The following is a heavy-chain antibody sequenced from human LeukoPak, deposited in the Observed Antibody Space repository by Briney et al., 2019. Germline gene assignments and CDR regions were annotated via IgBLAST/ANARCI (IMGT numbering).Heavy chain of an antibody. D-gene: IGHD3-10*01. Sequence: SVKVSCKASGGTFSSFAITWVRQAPGQGLEWMGGIILIFGTANYAQKFQGRVTITANESTSTAYMELSSLRSEDTAVYYCASIPSITMVRGVHYYYYGMDVWGKGTTVTVSS. CDR2: IILIFGTA. CDR3: ASIPSITMVRGVHYYYYGMDV. CDR1: GGTFSSFA. V-gene: IGHV1-69*01. J-gene: IGHJ6*04.